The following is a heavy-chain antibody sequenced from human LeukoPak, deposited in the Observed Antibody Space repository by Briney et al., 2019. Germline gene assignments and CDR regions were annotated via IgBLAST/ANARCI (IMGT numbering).Heavy chain of an antibody. V-gene: IGHV3-30*04. CDR2: ISHDGYNK. J-gene: IGHJ4*02. CDR1: GFTFRDYA. CDR3: ARDRALGYSYGYMDY. Sequence: GRSVRLSCAASGFTFRDYAIHWVRQAPGKGLEWVAFISHDGYNKYYADSVKGRFTISRDNPKNTLYLQMDSLGADDTAVYYCARDRALGYSYGYMDYWGQGTLVTVSS. D-gene: IGHD5-18*01.